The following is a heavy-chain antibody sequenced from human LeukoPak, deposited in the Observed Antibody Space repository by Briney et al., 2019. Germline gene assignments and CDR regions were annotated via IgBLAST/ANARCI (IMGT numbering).Heavy chain of an antibody. CDR1: GGSISSNNYY. J-gene: IGHJ6*03. D-gene: IGHD2-21*02. CDR2: IYYTGST. CDR3: ARDAIELWVTGPPGHMDV. Sequence: KPSETLSLTCSVSGGSISSNNYYWGWIRQPPGKGLEWIGSIYYTGSTYYNPSLKSRLTISVDKSKNQFSLNLTSVTAADTAVYYCARDAIELWVTGPPGHMDVWGRGTTVTVSS. V-gene: IGHV4-39*02.